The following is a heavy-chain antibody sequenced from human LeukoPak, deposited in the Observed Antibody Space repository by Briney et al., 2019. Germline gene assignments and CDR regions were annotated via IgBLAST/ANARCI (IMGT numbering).Heavy chain of an antibody. J-gene: IGHJ4*02. CDR2: IKSKTDGGTT. CDR3: TTIRGYCSSTSCYALDY. V-gene: IGHV3-15*01. CDR1: GFTFSNAW. Sequence: PGGSLRLSCAASGFTFSNAWMSWVRQAPGKGLEWVGRIKSKTDGGTTDYAAPVKGRFTISRGDSKNTLYLQMNSLKTEDTAVYYCTTIRGYCSSTSCYALDYWGQGTLVTVSS. D-gene: IGHD2-2*01.